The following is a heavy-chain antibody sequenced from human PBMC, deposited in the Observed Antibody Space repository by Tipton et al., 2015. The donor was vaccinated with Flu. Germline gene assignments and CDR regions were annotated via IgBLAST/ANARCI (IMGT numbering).Heavy chain of an antibody. CDR3: ARRDYDILTGSRAFDI. V-gene: IGHV4-4*07. CDR1: GGSISSFF. D-gene: IGHD3-9*01. CDR2: VRSSGNT. J-gene: IGHJ3*02. Sequence: LRLSCTVSGGSISSFFWTWIRQPAGKGLEWIGRVRSSGNTNYNPSLKSRVTISVDTSKNQFSLKLTSVTAADTAVYYCARRDYDILTGSRAFDIWGQGTMVTVSP.